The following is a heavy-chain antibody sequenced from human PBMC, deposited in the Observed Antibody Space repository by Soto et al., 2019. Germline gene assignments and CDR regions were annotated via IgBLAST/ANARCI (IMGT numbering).Heavy chain of an antibody. CDR3: AREQRGGGYWFDS. J-gene: IGHJ5*01. D-gene: IGHD3-16*01. CDR1: GGSITSSNYY. CDR2: IYYSGTA. V-gene: IGHV4-39*02. Sequence: PSETLSLTCSVSGGSITSSNYYWGWIRQPPGKGLEWIGTIYYSGTAYYNPSLKSRVTISVDTSKNQFSLKQSSVTAADTAVYYCAREQRGGGYWFDSWGQGILVTVSS.